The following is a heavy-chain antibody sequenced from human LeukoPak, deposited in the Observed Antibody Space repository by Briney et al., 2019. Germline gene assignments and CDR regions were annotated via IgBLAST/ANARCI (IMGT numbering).Heavy chain of an antibody. CDR2: TYYRSKWYN. J-gene: IGHJ4*02. D-gene: IGHD6-19*01. CDR1: GDSVSSNSAA. V-gene: IGHV6-1*01. CDR3: ARDGSKNSSGWYYFDY. Sequence: SQTLSLTCAISGDSVSSNSAAWNWIRQSPSRGLEWLGRTYYRSKWYNDYAVSVKSRITINPDTSKNQFSLQLNSVTPEDTAVYYCARDGSKNSSGWYYFDYWGREPWSPSPQ.